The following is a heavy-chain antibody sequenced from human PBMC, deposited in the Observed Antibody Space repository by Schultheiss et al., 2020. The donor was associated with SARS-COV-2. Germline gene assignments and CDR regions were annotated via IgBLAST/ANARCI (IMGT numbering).Heavy chain of an antibody. V-gene: IGHV3-23*01. Sequence: GGSLRLSCAASGFTFSNYAMGWVRQSPGKGLEWVSTVSNDGVDTYQTDSVKGRFTISRDNPKNTLNLQMNSLRAEDSALYYCAQGPRGFDYWGQGTLVTVSS. CDR3: AQGPRGFDY. J-gene: IGHJ4*02. CDR2: VSNDGVDT. CDR1: GFTFSNYA.